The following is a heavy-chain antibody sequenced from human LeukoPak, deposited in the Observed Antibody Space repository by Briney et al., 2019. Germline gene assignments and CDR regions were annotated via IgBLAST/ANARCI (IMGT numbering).Heavy chain of an antibody. CDR2: IGAAGAHT. Sequence: GGSLXLSCAASGFRFSYHDMHWVRQAPGKGLEFVSSIGAAGAHTFYADSVKGRFTIYRDNFKSTMYLQMDGLRPEDSAVYYCARELGGTKTGGFDIWGQGTVVTVSS. J-gene: IGHJ3*02. CDR3: ARELGGTKTGGFDI. V-gene: IGHV3-64*02. D-gene: IGHD1-14*01. CDR1: GFRFSYHD.